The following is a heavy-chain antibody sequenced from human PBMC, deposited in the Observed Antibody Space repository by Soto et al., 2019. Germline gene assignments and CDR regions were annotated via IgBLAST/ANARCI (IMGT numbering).Heavy chain of an antibody. CDR3: ARGGGLTSTPHTGDYGDYPYFDY. J-gene: IGHJ4*02. V-gene: IGHV4-30-4*01. Sequence: SETLSLTCTVSGGSISSGDYYWSWIRQPPGKGLEWIGYIYYSGSTYYNPSLKSRVTISVDTSKNQFSLKLSSVTAADTAVYYCARGGGLTSTPHTGDYGDYPYFDYWGQGTLATVSS. CDR1: GGSISSGDYY. D-gene: IGHD4-17*01. CDR2: IYYSGST.